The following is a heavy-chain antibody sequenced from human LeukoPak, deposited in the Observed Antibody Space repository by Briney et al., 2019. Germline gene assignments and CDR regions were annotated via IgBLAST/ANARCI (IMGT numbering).Heavy chain of an antibody. D-gene: IGHD3-10*01. V-gene: IGHV6-1*01. CDR3: ARDPTPYYLMSHFDN. CDR2: TYYRSKWYN. J-gene: IGHJ4*02. Sequence: SQTLSLTCAITGDSVSSNRAAWNWLRQSPSRGLEWLGRTYYRSKWYNDYAVSVKSRITINPDTSKNQFSLQLNSVTPEDTAVYYCARDPTPYYLMSHFDNWGQGTLVTVSS. CDR1: GDSVSSNRAA.